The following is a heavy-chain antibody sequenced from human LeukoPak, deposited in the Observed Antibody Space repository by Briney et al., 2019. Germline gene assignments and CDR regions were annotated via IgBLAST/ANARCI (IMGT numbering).Heavy chain of an antibody. CDR2: INTDTGNP. CDR3: ARGTYGGNSGDTFDI. CDR1: RYTFTTYA. D-gene: IGHD4-23*01. J-gene: IGHJ3*02. V-gene: IGHV7-4-1*02. Sequence: VASVKVSCKASRYTFTTYAMSWVRQAPGQGLEWMGWINTDTGNPMYAQGFTGRFVFSLDTSVSTAYLQISSLKAEDTAVYYCARGTYGGNSGDTFDIWGQGTMVTVSS.